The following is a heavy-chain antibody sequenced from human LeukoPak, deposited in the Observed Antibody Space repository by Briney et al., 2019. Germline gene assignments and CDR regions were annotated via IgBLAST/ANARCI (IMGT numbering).Heavy chain of an antibody. Sequence: PGGSLRLSCAASGFVFSDFEMNWVRQAPGKGLEWLGSTEYDADSVKGRFTISRDNSKNTLYLQMDSLTPDDTAVYYCARLKRPIYFDYWGQGTLVIVSS. CDR3: ARLKRPIYFDY. D-gene: IGHD6-25*01. CDR1: GFVFSDFE. V-gene: IGHV3-30*04. CDR2: STE. J-gene: IGHJ4*02.